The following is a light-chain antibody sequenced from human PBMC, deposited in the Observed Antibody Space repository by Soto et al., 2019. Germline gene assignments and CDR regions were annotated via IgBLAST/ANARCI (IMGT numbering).Light chain of an antibody. Sequence: QPVLTQPASVSGSPGQSITISCTGTSSDVGGYRYVSWYQQHPGKAPKLMIYEVSNRPSGVSNRFSGSKSGNTASLTISGLQAEDEADYYCSSYTTTNTIFGGGTKLTVL. CDR3: SSYTTTNTI. CDR2: EVS. CDR1: SSDVGGYRY. V-gene: IGLV2-14*01. J-gene: IGLJ2*01.